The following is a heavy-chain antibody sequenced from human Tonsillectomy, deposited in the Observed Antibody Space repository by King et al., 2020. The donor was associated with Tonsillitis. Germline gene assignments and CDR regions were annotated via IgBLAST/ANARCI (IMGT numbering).Heavy chain of an antibody. D-gene: IGHD3-22*01. CDR2: ISSGSSYI. CDR1: AFAFSNYD. Sequence: VQLVESGGGLVKPGGSLRLSCASSAFAFSNYDMNWVRQAPGKGLEWVSSISSGSSYIFYADSVKGRFTVSRDNAKKSLSLHMNSLRAEDTAVYYCARDKGAGYYDSRRSAFDLWGQGTMVTVSS. CDR3: ARDKGAGYYDSRRSAFDL. J-gene: IGHJ3*01. V-gene: IGHV3-21*01.